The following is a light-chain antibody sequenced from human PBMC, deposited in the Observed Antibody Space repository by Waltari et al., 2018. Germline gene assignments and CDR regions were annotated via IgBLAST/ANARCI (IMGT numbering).Light chain of an antibody. CDR1: QSVSSSY. CDR3: QQYGTSPPLT. CDR2: GAS. J-gene: IGKJ4*01. V-gene: IGKV3-20*01. Sequence: EIVLTQSPGTLSLSPGDRANLSCRASQSVSSSYLAWYQHKPGQAPRLVIYGASSRAAGIPDRFSGSGSGTDFTLTISRLEPEDFAVYYCQQYGTSPPLTFGGGTKVEIK.